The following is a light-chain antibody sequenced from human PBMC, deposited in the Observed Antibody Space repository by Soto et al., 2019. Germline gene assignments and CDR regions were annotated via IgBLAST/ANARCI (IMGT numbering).Light chain of an antibody. V-gene: IGKV3-15*01. CDR3: QQYNNWPPWT. CDR2: GAS. Sequence: VLTQSPATLSVSPGERATLSCRSSQNVGSNLAWYQHKPGQAPRLLISGASTRATGVPARFSGSGSGTDFTLTISRLEPEDFAVYYCQQYNNWPPWTFGQGTKVDI. CDR1: QNVGSN. J-gene: IGKJ1*01.